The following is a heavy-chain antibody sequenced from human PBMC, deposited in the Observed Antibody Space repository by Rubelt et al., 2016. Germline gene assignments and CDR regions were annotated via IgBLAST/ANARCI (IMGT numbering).Heavy chain of an antibody. J-gene: IGHJ4*02. V-gene: IGHV3-23*01. CDR2: ISGSAGST. D-gene: IGHD1-26*01. CDR3: AKGVVPTPGREDY. Sequence: EWVSVISGSAGSTYYADSVKGRFTISRDNSKNTLYLQMNSLRAEDTAVYYCAKGVVPTPGREDYWGQGILVTVSS.